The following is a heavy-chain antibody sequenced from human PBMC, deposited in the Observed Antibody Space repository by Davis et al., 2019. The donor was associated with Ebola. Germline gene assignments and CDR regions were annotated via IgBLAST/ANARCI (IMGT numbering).Heavy chain of an antibody. CDR1: GGSFSGYY. J-gene: IGHJ5*02. D-gene: IGHD2-2*01. Sequence: PGGSLRLSCAVYGGSFSGYYWSWIRQPPGKGLEWIGEINHSGSTNYNPSLKSRVTISVDTSKNQFPLKLSSVTAADTAVYYCARGQYVVVVPAAMGRRFDPWGQGTLVTVSS. CDR2: INHSGST. V-gene: IGHV4-34*01. CDR3: ARGQYVVVVPAAMGRRFDP.